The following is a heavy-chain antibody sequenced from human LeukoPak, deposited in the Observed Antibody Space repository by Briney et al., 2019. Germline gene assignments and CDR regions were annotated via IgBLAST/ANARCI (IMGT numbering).Heavy chain of an antibody. CDR2: IYYSGST. CDR3: ARSGTTMVRGVMSFDY. D-gene: IGHD3-10*01. V-gene: IGHV4-39*01. CDR1: GGSISSSSYY. Sequence: SETLSLTCTVSGGSISSSSYYWGWIRQPPGTGLEWIGSIYYSGSTYYNPSLKSRVTISVDTSKNQFSLKLSSVTAADTAVYYCARSGTTMVRGVMSFDYWGQGTLVTVSS. J-gene: IGHJ4*02.